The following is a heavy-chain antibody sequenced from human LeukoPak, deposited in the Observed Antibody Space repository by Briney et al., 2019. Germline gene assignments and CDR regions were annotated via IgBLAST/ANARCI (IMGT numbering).Heavy chain of an antibody. CDR2: INPNSGGT. CDR1: GYTFTGYY. J-gene: IGHJ5*02. CDR3: ARGVSGGTAMVNWFDP. D-gene: IGHD5-18*01. V-gene: IGHV1-2*06. Sequence: ASVKVSCKASGYTFTGYYMHWVRQAPGQGLEWMGRINPNSGGTNYAQKFQGRVTMTRDTSISTAYMELSRLRSDDTAVYYCARGVSGGTAMVNWFDPWGQGTLVTVSS.